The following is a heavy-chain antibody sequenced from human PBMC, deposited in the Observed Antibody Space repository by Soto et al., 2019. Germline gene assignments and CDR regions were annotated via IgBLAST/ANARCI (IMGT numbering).Heavy chain of an antibody. D-gene: IGHD5-18*01. J-gene: IGHJ6*02. CDR2: INPSGGST. Sequence: ASVKVSCKASGYTFTSYYMHWVRQAPGQGLEWMGIINPSGGSTSYAQKFQGRVTMTRDTSTSTAYMELSSLRSEDTAVYYCARERGGQPWFNDSDYYGMDVWGQGTTVTVSS. V-gene: IGHV1-46*01. CDR3: ARERGGQPWFNDSDYYGMDV. CDR1: GYTFTSYY.